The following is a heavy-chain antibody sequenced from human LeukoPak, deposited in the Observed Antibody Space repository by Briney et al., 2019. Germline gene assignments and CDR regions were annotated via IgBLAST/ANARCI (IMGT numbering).Heavy chain of an antibody. Sequence: GGSLRPSCTASGFSFSGHWMHWARQLPGKGLVWVSRISPTGSTTSYADSVKGRFTVSRDNAKNTLYLQVNNLRAEDTAVYYCARGPNSNWSGPDFWGQGTLLTVSS. CDR3: ARGPNSNWSGPDF. V-gene: IGHV3-74*01. J-gene: IGHJ4*02. CDR1: GFSFSGHW. CDR2: ISPTGSTT. D-gene: IGHD6-6*01.